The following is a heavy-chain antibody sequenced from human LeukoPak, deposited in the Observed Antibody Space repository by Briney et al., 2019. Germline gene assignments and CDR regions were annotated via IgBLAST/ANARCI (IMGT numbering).Heavy chain of an antibody. CDR3: ARDRNYYDNRDYRTDPFDV. CDR1: GFTFSGYW. V-gene: IGHV3-7*03. J-gene: IGHJ3*01. Sequence: GGSLRLSCTASGFTFSGYWMSWVRQAPGKGLEWVANIKHVGTEKYYVDSVKGRFTISRDNAKNSLYLQMNGLRAEDTAVYYCARDRNYYDNRDYRTDPFDVWGPGTMVTVSS. CDR2: IKHVGTEK. D-gene: IGHD3-22*01.